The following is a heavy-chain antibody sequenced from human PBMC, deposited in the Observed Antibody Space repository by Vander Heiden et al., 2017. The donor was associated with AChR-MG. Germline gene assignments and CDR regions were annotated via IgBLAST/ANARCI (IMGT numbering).Heavy chain of an antibody. Sequence: QVQLQQWGAGLLKPSETLSLTCAVYGGPSSGYEWCWARQPPGKGLEWIGEINHSGSTNYTPSHKSRVTISVDTSKNQFSLKLSSVTAADTAVYYCARGHKRGRRWLGLYYYYYGMDVWVQGTTVTVAS. J-gene: IGHJ6*02. V-gene: IGHV4-34*01. CDR2: INHSGST. CDR3: ARGHKRGRRWLGLYYYYYGMDV. D-gene: IGHD6-19*01. CDR1: GGPSSGYE.